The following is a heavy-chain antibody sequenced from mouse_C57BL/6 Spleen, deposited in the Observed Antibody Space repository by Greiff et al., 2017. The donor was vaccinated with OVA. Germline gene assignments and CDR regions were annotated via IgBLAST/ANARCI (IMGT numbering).Heavy chain of an antibody. CDR1: GYTFTDYY. CDR3: AREDFYYGSSSYYFDY. D-gene: IGHD1-1*01. J-gene: IGHJ2*01. V-gene: IGHV1-76*01. Sequence: VKLQESGAELVRPGASVKLSCKASGYTFTDYYINWVKQRPGQGLEWIARIYPGSGNTYYNEKFKGKATLTAEKSSSTAYMQLSSLTSEDSAVYFCAREDFYYGSSSYYFDYWGQGTTLTVSS. CDR2: IYPGSGNT.